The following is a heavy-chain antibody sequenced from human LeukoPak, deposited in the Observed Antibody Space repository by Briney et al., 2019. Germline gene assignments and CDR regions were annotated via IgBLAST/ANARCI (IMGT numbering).Heavy chain of an antibody. CDR2: IYTSGST. CDR3: ASGYYYGSGSYYKYFDY. CDR1: GNSISSGDNY. D-gene: IGHD3-10*01. J-gene: IGHJ4*02. Sequence: SETPSLTCTVSGNSISSGDNYWSWIRQPAGKGLEWIGRIYTSGSTNYNPSVKSRVTISVDTSKNQFSLKLSSVTAADTAVYYCASGYYYGSGSYYKYFDYWGQGTLVTVSS. V-gene: IGHV4-61*02.